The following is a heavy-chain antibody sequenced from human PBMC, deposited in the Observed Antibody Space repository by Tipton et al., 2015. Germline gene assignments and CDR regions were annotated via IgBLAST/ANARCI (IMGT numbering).Heavy chain of an antibody. V-gene: IGHV4-30-4*01. CDR3: AREVWYYDSSGYDY. D-gene: IGHD3-22*01. Sequence: TLSLTCTVSGGSISSGYYYWSWIRQPPGKGLESIGYSYYSGSTYYNPSLKSRVTISVDTSKNQFSLKLSSVTAADTAVYYCAREVWYYDSSGYDYWAQGSLVTVSS. J-gene: IGHJ4*02. CDR2: SYYSGST. CDR1: GGSISSGYYY.